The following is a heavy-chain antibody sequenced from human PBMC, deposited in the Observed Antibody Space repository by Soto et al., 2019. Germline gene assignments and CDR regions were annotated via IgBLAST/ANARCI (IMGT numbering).Heavy chain of an antibody. CDR3: ARSRDTAYYYYYYYMDV. CDR2: IVVGNGNT. J-gene: IGHJ6*03. D-gene: IGHD5-18*01. CDR1: GFTFTSSA. V-gene: IGHV1-58*02. Sequence: GASVKVSCKASGFTFTSSAMQWVRQARGQRLEWIGWIVVGNGNTNYAQKFQERVTITRDISASTAYMELSSLRSEDTAVYYCARSRDTAYYYYYYYMDVWGKGTTVTVSS.